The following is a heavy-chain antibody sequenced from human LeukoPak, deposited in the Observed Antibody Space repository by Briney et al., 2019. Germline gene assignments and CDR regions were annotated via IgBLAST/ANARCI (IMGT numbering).Heavy chain of an antibody. CDR2: ISGSGGST. J-gene: IGHJ4*02. D-gene: IGHD3-9*01. CDR1: GFTFSSYA. V-gene: IGHV3-23*01. Sequence: PGGSLRLSCAASGFTFSSYAMSWVRQAPGKGLEWVSAISGSGGSTYYADSVKGRFTISRDNSKNTLYLQMNSLRAEDTAVYYCAKATLRSDVLRYFDGDYWGQGTLVTVSS. CDR3: AKATLRSDVLRYFDGDY.